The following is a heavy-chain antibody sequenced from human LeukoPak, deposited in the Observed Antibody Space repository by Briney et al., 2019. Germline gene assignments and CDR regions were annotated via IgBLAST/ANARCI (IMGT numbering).Heavy chain of an antibody. D-gene: IGHD1-26*01. CDR1: GYTFTGYY. CDR2: INPNSGGT. J-gene: IGHJ4*02. V-gene: IGHV1-2*06. Sequence: ASVKVSCKASGYTFTGYYMHWVRQAPGQGLEWMGRINPNSGGTNYAQKFQGGVTMTRDTSISTAYMELSRLRSDDTAVYYCARDLYSGSYFYYFDYWGQGTLVTVSS. CDR3: ARDLYSGSYFYYFDY.